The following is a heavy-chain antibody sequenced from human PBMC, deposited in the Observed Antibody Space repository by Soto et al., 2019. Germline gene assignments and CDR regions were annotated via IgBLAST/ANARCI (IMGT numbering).Heavy chain of an antibody. V-gene: IGHV3-23*01. Sequence: GGSLRLSCAASGFTFIDYAMSWVRQAPGKGLEWVSTISSTGGSTFSADSVNGRFTISSDNSKNTLYLQMNSLRAEDTAVYYCAKRCDYDDWYFDLWGRGTLVTVSS. J-gene: IGHJ2*01. CDR1: GFTFIDYA. CDR2: ISSTGGST. CDR3: AKRCDYDDWYFDL. D-gene: IGHD4-17*01.